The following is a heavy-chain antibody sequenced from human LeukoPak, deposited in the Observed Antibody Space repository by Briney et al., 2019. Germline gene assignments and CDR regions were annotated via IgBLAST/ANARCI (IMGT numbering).Heavy chain of an antibody. CDR1: GFTFISYG. CDR3: AKDAVVADSYYFDY. CDR2: ISYDGSNK. V-gene: IGHV3-30*18. D-gene: IGHD2-15*01. Sequence: PGRSLRLSCAASGFTFISYGMHWVRQAPGKGLEWVSVISYDGSNKYYADSVKGRLTISRDNSKNTLYLQMNSLRAEDTAVYYCAKDAVVADSYYFDYWGQGTLVTVSS. J-gene: IGHJ4*02.